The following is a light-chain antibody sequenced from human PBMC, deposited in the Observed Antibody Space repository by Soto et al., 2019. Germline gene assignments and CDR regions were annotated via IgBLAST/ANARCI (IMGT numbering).Light chain of an antibody. Sequence: DIVMTQSPLSLPVTPGEPASISCRSSQSLLFSNGYNYLDWYLQKPGQSPQLLIYLGSTRASGVPNRFSGTGSGTDFTLKISRVEADDVRVYYCMQALQTPITFGQGTRLEIK. CDR1: QSLLFSNGYNY. J-gene: IGKJ5*01. V-gene: IGKV2-28*01. CDR3: MQALQTPIT. CDR2: LGS.